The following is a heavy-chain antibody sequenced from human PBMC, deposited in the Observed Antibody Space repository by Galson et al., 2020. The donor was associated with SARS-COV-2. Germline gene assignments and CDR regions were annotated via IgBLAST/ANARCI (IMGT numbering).Heavy chain of an antibody. CDR3: ARDRSPVTSRGGYCSGTSCYSAFDI. CDR2: ISYDGGNK. Sequence: GGSLRLSCAASGFNFNIYAIHWVRQAPGKGLEWVALISYDGGNKYYADSVKGRFTVSRDNSKNTLYLQMNSLRAEDTAIYYCARDRSPVTSRGGYCSGTSCYSAFDIWGQGTMVTVSS. V-gene: IGHV3-30-3*01. D-gene: IGHD2-2*02. J-gene: IGHJ3*02. CDR1: GFNFNIYA.